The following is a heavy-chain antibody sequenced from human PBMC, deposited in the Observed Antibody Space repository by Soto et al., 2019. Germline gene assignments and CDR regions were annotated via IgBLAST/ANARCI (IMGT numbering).Heavy chain of an antibody. V-gene: IGHV3-23*01. CDR3: VQVPRPRVDYLLGSVY. CDR1: GFTFSTYT. CDR2: ISPSGANT. J-gene: IGHJ4*02. Sequence: GGSLRLSCAASGFTFSTYTMSWVRQAPGKGPEWVSAISPSGANTYYTDSVKGRFTISRDNSKNTLYLQMNSLRVEDTAVYYCVQVPRPRVDYLLGSVYWGQGSLVTVSS. D-gene: IGHD3-10*01.